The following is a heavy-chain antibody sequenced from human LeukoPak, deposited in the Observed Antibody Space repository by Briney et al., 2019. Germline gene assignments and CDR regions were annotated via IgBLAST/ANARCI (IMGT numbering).Heavy chain of an antibody. CDR3: VMDPREHWFDP. CDR1: GFTFSSYA. J-gene: IGHJ5*02. V-gene: IGHV3-23*01. D-gene: IGHD3/OR15-3a*01. CDR2: IGPGGLRT. Sequence: GGSLRLSCAASGFTFSSYAMSWVRQAPGKGLEWVSAIGPGGLRTYYADPAKGRLTISRDNSKNTLHLQMNSLRVEDTAAYYCVMDPREHWFDPWGQGTLVTVSS.